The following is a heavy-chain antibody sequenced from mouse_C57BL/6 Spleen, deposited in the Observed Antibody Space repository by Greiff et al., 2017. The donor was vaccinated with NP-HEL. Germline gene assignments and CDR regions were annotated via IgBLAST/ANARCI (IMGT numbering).Heavy chain of an antibody. CDR1: GYTFTSYW. CDR2: IDPSDSET. V-gene: IGHV1-52*01. Sequence: VQLQQSGAELVRPGSSVKLSCKASGYTFTSYWMHWVKQRPIQGLEWIGNIDPSDSETHYNQKFKDKATLTVDKSSSTAYMQLSSLTSEDSAVYYWARSSDYDEDYAMDYWGQGTSVTVSS. J-gene: IGHJ4*01. CDR3: ARSSDYDEDYAMDY. D-gene: IGHD2-4*01.